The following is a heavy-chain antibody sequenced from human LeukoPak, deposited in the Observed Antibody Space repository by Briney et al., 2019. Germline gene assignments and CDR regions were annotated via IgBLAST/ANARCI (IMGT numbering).Heavy chain of an antibody. CDR2: IYYSGST. CDR3: ARVRAGNPIQNYYYYGMDV. CDR1: GGSISSYY. V-gene: IGHV4-59*01. J-gene: IGHJ6*02. Sequence: SETLSLTCAVSGGSISSYYWSWIRQPPGKGLEWIGYIYYSGSTNYNPSLKSRVTISVDTSKNQFSLKLSSMTAADTAVYYCARVRAGNPIQNYYYYGMDVWGQGTTVTVSS. D-gene: IGHD4-23*01.